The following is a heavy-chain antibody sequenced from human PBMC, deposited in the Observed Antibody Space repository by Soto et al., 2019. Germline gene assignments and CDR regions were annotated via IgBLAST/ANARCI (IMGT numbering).Heavy chain of an antibody. V-gene: IGHV4-31*03. CDR1: GGSISSGGYY. Sequence: QGQLQESGPGLVKPSQTLSLTCTVSGGSISSGGYYWSWIRQHPGKGLEWIGYIYYSGSTYYNPSLKSRVTISVDTSKNQFSLKLSSVTAADTAVYYCASSRTNGVSQYYFDYWGQGTLVTVSS. CDR3: ASSRTNGVSQYYFDY. CDR2: IYYSGST. J-gene: IGHJ4*02. D-gene: IGHD2-8*01.